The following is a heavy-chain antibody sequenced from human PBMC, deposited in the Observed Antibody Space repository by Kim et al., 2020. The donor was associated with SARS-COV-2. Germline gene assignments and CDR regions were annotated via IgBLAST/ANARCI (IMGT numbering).Heavy chain of an antibody. CDR2: SGGT. CDR3: ARDYKAGY. J-gene: IGHJ4*02. D-gene: IGHD1-1*01. Sequence: SGGTNSAQKFQGRVTMTRDPSSSTAYMELSRLRSDDTAVYYCARDYKAGYWGQGTLVTVSS. V-gene: IGHV1-2*02.